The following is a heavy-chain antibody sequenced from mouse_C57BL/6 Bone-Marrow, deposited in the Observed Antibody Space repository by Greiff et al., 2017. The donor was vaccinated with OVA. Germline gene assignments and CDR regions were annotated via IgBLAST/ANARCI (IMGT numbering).Heavy chain of an antibody. Sequence: EVQLQQSGPELVKPGASVKISCKASGYTFTDYYMNRVKQSHGKSLEWIGDINPNNGGTSYNQKFKGKATLTVDKSSSTAYMELRSLTSEDSAVYYCARKRFAYWGQGTLVTVSA. CDR2: INPNNGGT. CDR3: ARKRFAY. CDR1: GYTFTDYY. J-gene: IGHJ3*01. V-gene: IGHV1-26*01.